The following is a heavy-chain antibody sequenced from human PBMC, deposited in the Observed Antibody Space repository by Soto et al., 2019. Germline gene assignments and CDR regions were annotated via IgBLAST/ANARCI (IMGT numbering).Heavy chain of an antibody. J-gene: IGHJ6*02. CDR3: AQWAGAETPTSYYYYGMDV. Sequence: QVQLLQSGAEVKKPGSSVRVACEASGGTFRTYAISWVRQAPGQGLEWMGEIIPIFGTVNYAQKFQGRVTITDDEFTTTVYLDLRSLRSEDTAVYYCAQWAGAETPTSYYYYGMDVWGQGTTVTVSS. D-gene: IGHD6-19*01. V-gene: IGHV1-69*12. CDR1: GGTFRTYA. CDR2: IIPIFGTV.